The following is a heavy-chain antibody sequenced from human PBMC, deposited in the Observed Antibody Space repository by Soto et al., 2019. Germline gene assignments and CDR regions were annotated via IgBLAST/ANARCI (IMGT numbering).Heavy chain of an antibody. CDR3: AKDGPYDTTLGAFDI. J-gene: IGHJ3*02. D-gene: IGHD3-22*01. CDR1: GFTFSSYD. CDR2: ISYDGSNK. Sequence: QVQLVESGGGVVQPGRSLRLSCAASGFTFSSYDMHWVRQAPGKGLEWVAVISYDGSNKYYADSVKGRFTISRDNSKKPLYLQMNSLRAEDTAVYYCAKDGPYDTTLGAFDIWGQGTMVTVSS. V-gene: IGHV3-30*18.